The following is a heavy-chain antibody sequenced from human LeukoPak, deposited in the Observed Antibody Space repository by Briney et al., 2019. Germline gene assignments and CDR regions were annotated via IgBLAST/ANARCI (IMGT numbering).Heavy chain of an antibody. V-gene: IGHV3-43D*03. J-gene: IGHJ6*02. CDR3: AKDLNSTPEPYYYYGMDV. CDR1: GFTFYDYA. CDR2: ISWDGGST. D-gene: IGHD2/OR15-2a*01. Sequence: GGSLRLSCAASGFTFYDYAMHWVRQAPGKGLEWVSLISWDGGSTYYADSVKGRFTIARDNSKNSLYLQMNSLRAEDTALYYCAKDLNSTPEPYYYYGMDVWGQGTTVTVSS.